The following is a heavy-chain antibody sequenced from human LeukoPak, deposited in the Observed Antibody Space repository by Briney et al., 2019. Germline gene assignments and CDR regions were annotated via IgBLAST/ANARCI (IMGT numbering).Heavy chain of an antibody. J-gene: IGHJ4*02. CDR1: GFTVSSNS. CDR3: AREGRIDGFDY. Sequence: GGSLRLSCTVSGFTVSSNSMSWVRQAPGKGLEWVSFIYSDNTHYSDSVKGRFTISRDNAENSLYLQMNSLRAEDTAVYYCAREGRIDGFDYWGQGTLVTVSS. V-gene: IGHV3-53*01. CDR2: IYSDNT. D-gene: IGHD2/OR15-2a*01.